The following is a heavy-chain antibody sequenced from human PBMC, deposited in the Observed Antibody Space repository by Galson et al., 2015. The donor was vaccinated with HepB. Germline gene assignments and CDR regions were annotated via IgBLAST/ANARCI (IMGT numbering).Heavy chain of an antibody. V-gene: IGHV1-69*10. D-gene: IGHD4-11*01. J-gene: IGHJ3*02. Sequence: SVMVSCKASGGTFSSYAISWVRQAPGQGLEWMGGIIPILGIANYAQKVQGRVPITADKSTSTASMERSSLRSEDTAVYYFARPLELYSNYGWCASYICGQGTMVTVSS. CDR1: GGTFSSYA. CDR3: ARPLELYSNYGWCASYI. CDR2: IIPILGIA.